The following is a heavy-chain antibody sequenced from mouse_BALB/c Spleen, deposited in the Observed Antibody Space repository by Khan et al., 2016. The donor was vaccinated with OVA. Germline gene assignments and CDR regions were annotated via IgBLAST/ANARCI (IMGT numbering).Heavy chain of an antibody. CDR1: GYTFTDYA. Sequence: QVQLQQSGAELVRPGVSVKISCKGSGYTFTDYAMHWVKQSHAQRLEWLGFISTYYGDADYNQKFQCQPSLSVDQSSSPAYMALARLTSEYSAISYCGRGGRMGDWGEGTLVTVSA. V-gene: IGHV1S137*01. J-gene: IGHJ3*01. CDR2: ISTYYGDA. CDR3: GRGGRMGD. D-gene: IGHD1-1*02.